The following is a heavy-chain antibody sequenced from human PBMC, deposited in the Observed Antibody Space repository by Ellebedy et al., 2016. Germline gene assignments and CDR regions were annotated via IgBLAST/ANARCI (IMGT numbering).Heavy chain of an antibody. J-gene: IGHJ4*02. Sequence: GESLKISCTASGLNFNTFFMTWVRQAPGKGLEWVSTISPGSDITRLADSVKGRFTISRDNSRNMLYLHMNSLRAEDTAKYYCRHGHYSGYWGQGTLVTVSS. CDR1: GLNFNTFF. CDR2: ISPGSDIT. CDR3: RHGHYSGY. V-gene: IGHV3-23*01.